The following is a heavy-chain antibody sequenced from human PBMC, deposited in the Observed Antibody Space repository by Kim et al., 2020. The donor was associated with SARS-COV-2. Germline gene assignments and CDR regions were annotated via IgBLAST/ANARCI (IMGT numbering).Heavy chain of an antibody. V-gene: IGHV4-39*01. D-gene: IGHD3-22*01. CDR3: ARQDSSGYYSRAYAFDI. Sequence: LKGRFTISVDTSKNQFSLKLSSLTAADTAVYYCARQDSSGYYSRAYAFDIWGQGTMVTVSS. J-gene: IGHJ3*02.